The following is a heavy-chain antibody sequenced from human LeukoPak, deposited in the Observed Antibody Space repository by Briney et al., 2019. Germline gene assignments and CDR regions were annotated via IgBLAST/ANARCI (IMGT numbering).Heavy chain of an antibody. Sequence: ASVKVSRKASGYTFTSYYMHWVRQAPGQGLEWMGWINPNSGGTNYAQKFQGRVTMTRDTFISTAYMELSRLRSDDTAVYYCARGGYCSGGSCYDWFDPWGQGTLVTVSS. D-gene: IGHD2-15*01. CDR3: ARGGYCSGGSCYDWFDP. J-gene: IGHJ5*02. CDR2: INPNSGGT. V-gene: IGHV1-2*02. CDR1: GYTFTSYY.